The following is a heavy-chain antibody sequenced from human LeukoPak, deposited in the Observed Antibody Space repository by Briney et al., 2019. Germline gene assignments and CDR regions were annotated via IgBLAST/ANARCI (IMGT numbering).Heavy chain of an antibody. CDR1: GFTFSSYA. CDR2: ISYDGTNK. D-gene: IGHD2-2*02. CDR3: ARDPLYTNSPPSYFDY. V-gene: IGHV3-30-3*01. J-gene: IGHJ4*02. Sequence: PGRSLRLSCAASGFTFSSYAMNWVRQAPGKGLEWGAIISYDGTNKDYADSVKGRFTISRDNSRNTLYLQMNSLRAEDTAVYHCARDPLYTNSPPSYFDYWGQGTLVTVSS.